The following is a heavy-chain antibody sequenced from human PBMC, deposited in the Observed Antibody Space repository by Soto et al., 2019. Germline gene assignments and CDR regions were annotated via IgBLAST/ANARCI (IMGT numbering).Heavy chain of an antibody. D-gene: IGHD6-6*01. V-gene: IGHV3-30*18. CDR3: AKDSRSYRNYYGMDV. J-gene: IGHJ6*04. Sequence: GWYLRLSFEDSGFTFSSYGMHWVRHAPFKVLEWVAFISYDGSNKYYEDSVKGRFTISRDNSKNTLYLQMSSLRAEDPAVYYCAKDSRSYRNYYGMDVWGKGTTVTVSS. CDR2: ISYDGSNK. CDR1: GFTFSSYG.